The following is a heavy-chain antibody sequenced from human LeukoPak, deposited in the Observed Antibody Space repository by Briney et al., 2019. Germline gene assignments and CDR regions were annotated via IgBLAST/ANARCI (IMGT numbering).Heavy chain of an antibody. Sequence: PGGSLRLSCAASGFTFSSYWMSWVRQPPGKGLEWVANIKQDGSEEHYVASVKGRFTISRGNPQSSLSLQMTDLRAEDTAVYYCARWAVTGIYLDSWGQGALVTVSS. D-gene: IGHD6-19*01. J-gene: IGHJ4*02. V-gene: IGHV3-7*01. CDR3: ARWAVTGIYLDS. CDR2: IKQDGSEE. CDR1: GFTFSSYW.